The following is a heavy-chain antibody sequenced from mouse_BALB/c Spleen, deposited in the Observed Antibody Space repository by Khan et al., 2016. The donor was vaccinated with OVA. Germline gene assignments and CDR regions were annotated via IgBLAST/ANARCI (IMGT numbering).Heavy chain of an antibody. V-gene: IGHV1S137*01. J-gene: IGHJ3*01. Sequence: QVQLKQSGAELVRPGVSVKISCKASGYTFTDYAMHWVKQRHAKSLEWIGVISTNYGDADYNQKFQGKASMTVDRSSSTVYMELARLTSEDSAMYYCVRGGKFAYWGQGTLVTVSA. CDR1: GYTFTDYA. CDR3: VRGGKFAY. CDR2: ISTNYGDA. D-gene: IGHD1-1*02.